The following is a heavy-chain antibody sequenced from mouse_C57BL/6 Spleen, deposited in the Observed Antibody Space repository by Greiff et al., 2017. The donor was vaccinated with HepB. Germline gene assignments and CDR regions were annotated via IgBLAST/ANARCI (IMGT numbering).Heavy chain of an antibody. Sequence: QVQLQQPGAELVKPGASVKMSCKASGYTFTSYWITWVKQRPGQGLEWIGDIYPGSGSTNYNEKFKSKATLTVDTSSSTAYMQLSSLTSEDSAVYYCAREGTSNWADYAMDYWGQGTSVTVSS. CDR2: IYPGSGST. CDR1: GYTFTSYW. D-gene: IGHD4-1*01. V-gene: IGHV1-55*01. J-gene: IGHJ4*01. CDR3: AREGTSNWADYAMDY.